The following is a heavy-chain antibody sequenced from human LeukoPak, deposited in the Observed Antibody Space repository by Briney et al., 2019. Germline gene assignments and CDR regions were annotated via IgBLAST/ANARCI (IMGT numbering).Heavy chain of an antibody. CDR1: GYTLTELS. CDR2: FDPEDGET. D-gene: IGHD6-19*01. V-gene: IGHV1-24*01. Sequence: GASVKVSCKVSGYTLTELSMHWVRQAPGKGLEWMGGFDPEDGETIYAQKFQGRVTMTEDTSTDTAYMELSSLRSEDTAVYYCATGGTDSRGWDDFDYWGQGTLVTVSS. J-gene: IGHJ4*02. CDR3: ATGGTDSRGWDDFDY.